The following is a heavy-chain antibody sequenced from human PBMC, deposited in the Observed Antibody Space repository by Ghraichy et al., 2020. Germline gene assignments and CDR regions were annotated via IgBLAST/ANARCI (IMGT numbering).Heavy chain of an antibody. CDR2: IWYDGSNK. Sequence: GGSLRLSCAASGFTFSNYGMHWVRQAPGKGLEWVAGIWYDGSNKYYADSVKGRFTISRDNSKNTLYLQMNSLRAEDTAVYYCARDRGYFDYWGQGTLVTVSS. CDR3: ARDRGYFDY. J-gene: IGHJ4*02. CDR1: GFTFSNYG. V-gene: IGHV3-33*01.